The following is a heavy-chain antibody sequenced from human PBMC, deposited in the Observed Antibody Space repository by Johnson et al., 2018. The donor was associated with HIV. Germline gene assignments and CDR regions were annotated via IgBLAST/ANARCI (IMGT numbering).Heavy chain of an antibody. CDR1: GFTFSSYA. V-gene: IGHV3-30-3*01. CDR3: AKDLGVVVPAAPGDAFDI. J-gene: IGHJ3*02. Sequence: QVQLVESGGGVVQPGRSLRLSCAASGFTFSSYALHWVRQAPGKGLEWVALISYDGSNIYYADSVKGRFTISRDNSKNTLYLQMNSLRAEDTAVYYCAKDLGVVVPAAPGDAFDIWGQGTMVTVSS. CDR2: ISYDGSNI. D-gene: IGHD2-2*01.